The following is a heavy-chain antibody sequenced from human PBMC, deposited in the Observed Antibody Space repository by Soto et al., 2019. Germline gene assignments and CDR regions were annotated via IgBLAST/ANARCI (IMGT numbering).Heavy chain of an antibody. Sequence: PGXSLRLSCAASGFTSSSYCLHWFRQAPVNGLEWVEVISYDGSNKYYADSVKGRFTISRDNSKNTLYLQMNSLRAEDTAVYYCAKAGRQQLPKYYYYYYMDVWGKGTTVTVSS. CDR2: ISYDGSNK. V-gene: IGHV3-30*18. D-gene: IGHD6-13*01. CDR1: GFTSSSYC. CDR3: AKAGRQQLPKYYYYYYMDV. J-gene: IGHJ6*03.